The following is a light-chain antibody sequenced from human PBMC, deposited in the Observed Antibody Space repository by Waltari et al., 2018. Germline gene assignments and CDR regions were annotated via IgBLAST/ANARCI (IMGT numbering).Light chain of an antibody. V-gene: IGLV2-8*01. Sequence: QSALTQPPSASGSPGQSVTISCTGTSRDVGGYTSVSWYQQPPGKAPQLMIYEVSRRPSGVPDRFSGSKSGNTASLTVSGLQAEDEADYFCSSYGGSNNYVFGTGTKVTVL. J-gene: IGLJ1*01. CDR3: SSYGGSNNYV. CDR1: SRDVGGYTS. CDR2: EVS.